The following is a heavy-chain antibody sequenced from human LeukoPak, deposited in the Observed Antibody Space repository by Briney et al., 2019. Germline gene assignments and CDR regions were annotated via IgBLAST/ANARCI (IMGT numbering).Heavy chain of an antibody. D-gene: IGHD6-13*01. CDR1: GFTFSSYS. CDR3: AKGVAIAAAGLGFDP. V-gene: IGHV3-23*01. CDR2: ISGSGGST. Sequence: GGSLRLSCAASGFTFSSYSMNWVRQAPGKGLEWVSAISGSGGSTYYADSVKGRFTISRDNSKNTLYLQMNSLRAEDTAVYYCAKGVAIAAAGLGFDPWGQGTLVTVSS. J-gene: IGHJ5*02.